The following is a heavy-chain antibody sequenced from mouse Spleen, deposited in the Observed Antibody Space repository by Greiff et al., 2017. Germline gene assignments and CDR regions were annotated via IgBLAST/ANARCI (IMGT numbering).Heavy chain of an antibody. Sequence: QVQLQQPGAELVKPGASVKLSCKASGYTFTSYWMHWVKQRPGQGLEWIGMIHPNSGSTNYNEKFKSKATLTVDKSSSTAYMQLSSLTSEDSAVYYCARENDYGDYYAMDYWGQGTSVTVSS. CDR3: ARENDYGDYYAMDY. CDR2: IHPNSGST. CDR1: GYTFTSYW. J-gene: IGHJ4*01. V-gene: IGHV1-64*01. D-gene: IGHD2-4*01.